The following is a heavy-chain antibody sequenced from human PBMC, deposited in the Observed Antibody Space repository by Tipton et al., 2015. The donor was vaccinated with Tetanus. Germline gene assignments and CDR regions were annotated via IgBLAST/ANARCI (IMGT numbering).Heavy chain of an antibody. Sequence: LSLTCTVPGASFRNDGYYWSWVRQHPGKGPEFVSHISPSGGITYYADSVRGRFTISRDNAKRFLYLQMNSLTADDTAVYYCARDRRHCTDGFCYSFVLSWGQGTLVTVSS. CDR3: ARDRRHCTDGFCYSFVLS. CDR2: ISPSGGIT. J-gene: IGHJ5*02. CDR1: GASFRNDGYY. D-gene: IGHD2-8*01. V-gene: IGHV3-11*01.